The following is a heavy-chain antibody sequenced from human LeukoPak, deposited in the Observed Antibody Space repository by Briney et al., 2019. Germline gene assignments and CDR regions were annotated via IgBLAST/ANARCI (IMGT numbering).Heavy chain of an antibody. CDR2: VYTSGST. Sequence: SETLSLTCTVSGGSISGYYWSWIRQPAGKGLEWIGRVYTSGSTHYNPSLKSRVTMSVDTSKNQFFLKLSSVTAADTAVYYCARLITGTTTAFDIWGQGTMVTVSS. CDR1: GGSISGYY. D-gene: IGHD1-7*01. CDR3: ARLITGTTTAFDI. V-gene: IGHV4-4*07. J-gene: IGHJ3*02.